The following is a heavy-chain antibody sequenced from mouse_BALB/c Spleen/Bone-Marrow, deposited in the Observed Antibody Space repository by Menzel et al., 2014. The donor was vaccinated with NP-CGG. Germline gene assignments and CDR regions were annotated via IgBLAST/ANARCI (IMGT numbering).Heavy chain of an antibody. V-gene: IGHV5-2*01. D-gene: IGHD1-1*01. CDR3: ARHGDYYGSSLFAY. J-gene: IGHJ3*01. CDR2: INSDGGST. Sequence: EVLVVESGGGLVQPGESLKLSCESNEYEFPSHDMSWVRKTPEKRLELVAAINSDGGSTYYPDTMERRFIISRDNSKKTLYLQMSSLRSEDTAFYYCARHGDYYGSSLFAYWGQGTLVTVSA. CDR1: EYEFPSHD.